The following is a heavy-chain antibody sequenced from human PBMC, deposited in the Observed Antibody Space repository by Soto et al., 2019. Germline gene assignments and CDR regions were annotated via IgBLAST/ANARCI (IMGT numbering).Heavy chain of an antibody. CDR2: ILYSGTT. CDR3: ARNGARDY. Sequence: SETLSLTCTVSGGSISSGDYYWSWIRQPPGKGLEWIGYILYSGTTNYNPSLESRLTISVDTSKNQFSLKLTSVTAADTAVYYCARNGARDYWGRGTLVTVSS. J-gene: IGHJ4*02. CDR1: GGSISSGDYY. V-gene: IGHV4-30-4*01. D-gene: IGHD2-8*01.